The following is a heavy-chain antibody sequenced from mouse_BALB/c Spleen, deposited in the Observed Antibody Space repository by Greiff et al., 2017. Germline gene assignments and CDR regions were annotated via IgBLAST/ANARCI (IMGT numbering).Heavy chain of an antibody. CDR1: GYTFTSYW. V-gene: IGHV1S81*02. J-gene: IGHJ1*01. D-gene: IGHD2-1*01. CDR2: INPSNGRT. Sequence: QVQLQQSGAELVKPGASVKLSCKASGYTFTSYWMHWVKQRPGQGLEWIGEINPSNGRTNYNEKFKSKATLTVDKSSSTAYMQLSSLTSEDSAVYYCARWGGNYYWYFDVWGAGTTVTVSS. CDR3: ARWGGNYYWYFDV.